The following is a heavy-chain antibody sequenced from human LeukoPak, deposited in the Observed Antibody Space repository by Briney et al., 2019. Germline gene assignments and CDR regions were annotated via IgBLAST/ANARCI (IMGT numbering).Heavy chain of an antibody. CDR2: ISYDGSNK. D-gene: IGHD1-26*01. V-gene: IGHV3-30*18. CDR3: AKDEMVGATTGLYYFDY. Sequence: GGSLRLSCAASGFTFSSYGMHWVRQAPGKGLEWVAVISYDGSNKYYADSVKGRFTISRDNSKNTFYLQMNSLRAEDTAVYYCAKDEMVGATTGLYYFDYWGQGILVTVSS. CDR1: GFTFSSYG. J-gene: IGHJ4*02.